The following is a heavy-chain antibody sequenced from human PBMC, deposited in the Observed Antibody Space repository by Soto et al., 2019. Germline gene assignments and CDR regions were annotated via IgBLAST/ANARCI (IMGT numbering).Heavy chain of an antibody. Sequence: QVQLVQSGAEVKKPGASVKVSCKASGYTFTSYGMSWVRQAPGQGLKWMGRISPYNGNTNYAQKRQSSITMTTDTSTSTAYMELSSLISDGTAVYYCASVVEASGHWFDPWGQGTLVTVSS. CDR3: ASVVEASGHWFDP. J-gene: IGHJ5*02. CDR2: ISPYNGNT. CDR1: GYTFTSYG. V-gene: IGHV1-18*01. D-gene: IGHD2-15*01.